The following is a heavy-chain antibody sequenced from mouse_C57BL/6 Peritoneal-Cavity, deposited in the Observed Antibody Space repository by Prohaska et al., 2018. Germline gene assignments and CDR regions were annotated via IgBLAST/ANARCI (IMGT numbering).Heavy chain of an antibody. CDR3: ARERFAY. CDR2: ISSGSSTI. V-gene: IGHV5-17*01. Sequence: EVQLVESGGGLVKPGGSLKLSCAASGFTFSDYGMHWVRQAPEKGLVWVAYISSGSSTIYYADTVNGRFTISRDNAKNTLFLQMTSLRSEDTAMYYCARERFAYWGQGTLVTVSA. CDR1: GFTFSDYG. J-gene: IGHJ3*01.